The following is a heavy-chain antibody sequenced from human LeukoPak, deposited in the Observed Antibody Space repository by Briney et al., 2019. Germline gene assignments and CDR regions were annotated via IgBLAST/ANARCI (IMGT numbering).Heavy chain of an antibody. CDR2: ISYDGSNK. CDR1: GFTFSSYG. J-gene: IGHJ4*02. V-gene: IGHV3-30*18. D-gene: IGHD3-22*01. Sequence: GGSLRLSCAASGFTFSSYGMHWVRQAPGKGLEWVAVISYDGSNKYYADSVKGRFTISRDNSKNTLYLQMNSLRAEDTAVYYCAKVTADDSSGYGVDYWGQGTLVTVSS. CDR3: AKVTADDSSGYGVDY.